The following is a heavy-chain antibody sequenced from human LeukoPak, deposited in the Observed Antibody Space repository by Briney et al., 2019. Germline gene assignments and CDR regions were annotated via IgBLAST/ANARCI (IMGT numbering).Heavy chain of an antibody. CDR2: IYYSGST. J-gene: IGHJ4*02. V-gene: IGHV4-61*08. CDR1: GGSISSGGYY. CDR3: ARDHSSGWYDY. Sequence: SETLSLTCTVSGGSISSGGYYWSWIRQPPGKGLEWIGYIYYSGSTNYNPSLKSRVTISVDTSKNQFSLKLSSVTTADTAVYYCARDHSSGWYDYWGQGTLVTVSS. D-gene: IGHD6-19*01.